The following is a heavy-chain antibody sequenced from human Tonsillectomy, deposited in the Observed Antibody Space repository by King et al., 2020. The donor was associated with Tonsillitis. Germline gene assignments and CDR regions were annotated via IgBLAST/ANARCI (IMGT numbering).Heavy chain of an antibody. V-gene: IGHV1-2*02. J-gene: IGHJ4*02. CDR3: ARVPRGYEFGSAYLYYFDY. Sequence: QVQLVESGAEVKKPGASVKVSCKASGYTFTGYYIHWVRQAPGQGLEWMGWINPNTGGTNYAQKFQGRVTTTRDTSISTAYMELSRLRSDDTAVYYCARVPRGYEFGSAYLYYFDYWGQGTLVTVSS. CDR2: INPNTGGT. CDR1: GYTFTGYY. D-gene: IGHD3-3*01.